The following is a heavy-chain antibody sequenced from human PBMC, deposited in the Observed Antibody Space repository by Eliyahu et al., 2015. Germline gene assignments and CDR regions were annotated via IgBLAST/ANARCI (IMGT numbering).Heavy chain of an antibody. CDR1: GSSXSXKG. Sequence: QVQLLESGGGVVQPGSSLRLSCQXXGSSXSXKGVHWVRQLPGKGLEWVXLIWHDASSTFYAESVTGRFSISRSNFRNTVYLQMNTLRAADTAVYYCVTDKGSTGFGGMDVWGQGTLVTVSS. J-gene: IGHJ6*02. CDR2: IWHDASST. D-gene: IGHD3-16*01. V-gene: IGHV3-33*08. CDR3: VTDKGSTGFGGMDV.